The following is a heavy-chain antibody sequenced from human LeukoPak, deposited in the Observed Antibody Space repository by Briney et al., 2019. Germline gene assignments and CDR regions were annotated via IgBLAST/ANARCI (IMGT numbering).Heavy chain of an antibody. CDR3: ARQSEARFFAL. CDR2: IYPGDSET. V-gene: IGHV5-51*01. CDR1: GNIFSSYW. Sequence: NPGESLKISCEDSGNIFSSYWIAWVRQMPGKGLEWMGIIYPGDSETRYSPSFQGQVIMSVDKSVSTAYLQWSSLKASDTAMYYCARQSEARFFALWGRGTLVTVSS. J-gene: IGHJ2*01.